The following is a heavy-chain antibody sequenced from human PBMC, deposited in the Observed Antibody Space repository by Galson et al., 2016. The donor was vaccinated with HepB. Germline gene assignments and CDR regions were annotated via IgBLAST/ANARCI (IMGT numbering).Heavy chain of an antibody. CDR2: ICSSSSYT. CDR3: ARDSAGRYFDSSGYYSH. Sequence: SLRLSCAASGFTFSDYYMSWIRQAPGKRLEWISYICSSSSYTNYAASVKGRFTISRDNAKNSLYLQMNSLRPEDTAVYYCARDSAGRYFDSSGYYSHWGQGTRVTVAS. J-gene: IGHJ4*02. D-gene: IGHD3-22*01. CDR1: GFTFSDYY. V-gene: IGHV3-11*06.